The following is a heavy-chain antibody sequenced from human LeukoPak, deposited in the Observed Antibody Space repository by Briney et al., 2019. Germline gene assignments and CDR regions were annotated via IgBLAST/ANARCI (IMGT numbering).Heavy chain of an antibody. J-gene: IGHJ4*02. Sequence: SETLSLTCTVSGGSISSYYWSWIRQPPGKGLEWIGRIYTSGSTNYNPSLKGRVTMSVDTSNNQFSLKLSSVTAADTAVYYCARDHRGGLPPYWGQGTLVTVSS. D-gene: IGHD3-16*01. CDR2: IYTSGST. V-gene: IGHV4-4*07. CDR3: ARDHRGGLPPY. CDR1: GGSISSYY.